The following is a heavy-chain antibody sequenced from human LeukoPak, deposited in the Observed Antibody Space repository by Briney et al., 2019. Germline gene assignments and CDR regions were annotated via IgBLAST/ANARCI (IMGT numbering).Heavy chain of an antibody. D-gene: IGHD6-19*01. Sequence: TSETLSLTCTVSGYSISSGYYWGWIRQPPGKGLEWIGSIYHSGSTYYNPSLKSRVTISVDTSKNQFSLKLSSVTAADTAVYYCAKGAFGYSSGWYRGSVGANYYYYYYMDVWGKGTTVTISS. CDR3: AKGAFGYSSGWYRGSVGANYYYYYYMDV. CDR2: IYHSGST. CDR1: GYSISSGYY. J-gene: IGHJ6*03. V-gene: IGHV4-38-2*02.